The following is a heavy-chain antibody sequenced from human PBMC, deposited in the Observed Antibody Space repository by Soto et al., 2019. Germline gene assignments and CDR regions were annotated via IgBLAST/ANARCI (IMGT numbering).Heavy chain of an antibody. V-gene: IGHV4-30-2*01. CDR2: IYHSGT. D-gene: IGHD6-19*01. CDR1: GGSISSGGYS. Sequence: QLQLQESGSGLVKPSQTLSLTCAVSGGSISSGGYSWSWIRQPPGKGLEWIGYIYHSGTYYNPSLKSQVTVSVDRSKNQFTLKLSSVTAADTAVYYCARAGGLGAVAVDYWGQGTLVTVSS. J-gene: IGHJ4*02. CDR3: ARAGGLGAVAVDY.